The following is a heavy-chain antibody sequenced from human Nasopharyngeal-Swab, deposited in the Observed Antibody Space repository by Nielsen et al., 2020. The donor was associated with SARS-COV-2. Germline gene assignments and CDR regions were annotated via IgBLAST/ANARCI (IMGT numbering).Heavy chain of an antibody. V-gene: IGHV3-30*04. D-gene: IGHD6-19*01. CDR2: ISYDGSNK. J-gene: IGHJ4*02. CDR1: GFTFSSYA. CDR3: AKEEPVYSSGPYDY. Sequence: GGSLTLSCAASGFTFSSYAMHWVRQAPGKGLEWVAVISYDGSNKYYADSVKGRFTISRDNSKNTLYLQMNSLRAEDTAVYYCAKEEPVYSSGPYDYWGQGTLVTVSS.